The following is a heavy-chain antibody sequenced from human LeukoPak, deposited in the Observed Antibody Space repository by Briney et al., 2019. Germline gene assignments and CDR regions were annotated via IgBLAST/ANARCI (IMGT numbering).Heavy chain of an antibody. Sequence: PSETLSLTCTVSGGSITTNSCHWGWIRQPPGKGLEWVGYINYSGGTKYSPSLESRVTISVDTAKNQFSLKLTSVIAADTAMYYCARGWLSSYSSGQSFYYGMDVWGQGTTVTVSS. D-gene: IGHD6-19*01. J-gene: IGHJ6*02. CDR1: GGSITTNSCH. CDR3: ARGWLSSYSSGQSFYYGMDV. V-gene: IGHV4-61*05. CDR2: INYSGGT.